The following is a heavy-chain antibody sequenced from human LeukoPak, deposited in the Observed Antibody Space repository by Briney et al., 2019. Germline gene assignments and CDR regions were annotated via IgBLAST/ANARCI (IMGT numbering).Heavy chain of an antibody. CDR1: GGSISSSSHY. Sequence: SDTLSLTCTGSGGSISSSSHYWVGARPPPGKALEWIGSIYYSGSTYYSPSLESRVTISVDTSKNQFSLKLTSVTASDTAVYYCARQPRNSDYVWGSYWGQGTLVTVSS. CDR2: IYYSGST. J-gene: IGHJ4*02. CDR3: ARQPRNSDYVWGSY. V-gene: IGHV4-39*01. D-gene: IGHD3-16*01.